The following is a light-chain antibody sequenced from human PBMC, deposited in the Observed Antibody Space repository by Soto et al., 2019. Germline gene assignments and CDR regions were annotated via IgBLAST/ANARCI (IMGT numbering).Light chain of an antibody. CDR2: TTP. V-gene: IGKV1-39*01. CDR1: QNIIIY. CDR3: QQSYTTSYP. Sequence: DVQMTQSPSSLSASVGDRVTITCRASQNIIIYLNWYQQKPGKAPNLLIYTTPNLQSRVPSRFSGAESRTDFTLTISSLQPEDIATYYCQQSYTTSYPFAQGPKLQIK. J-gene: IGKJ2*01.